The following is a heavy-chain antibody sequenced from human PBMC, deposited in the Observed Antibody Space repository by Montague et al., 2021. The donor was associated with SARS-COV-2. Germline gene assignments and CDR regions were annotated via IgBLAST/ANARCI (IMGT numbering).Heavy chain of an antibody. V-gene: IGHV4-4*02. CDR1: GASVTSINW. Sequence: SETLSLTCAVSGASVTSINWRSWVRQPPGRGVEWIAVIHYTGITNFKPALRSRVSISLDTSKNQFSLTLNSVTAADTAIYYCARHAFFQQLYSWGQGTLVSVSS. J-gene: IGHJ4*02. D-gene: IGHD6-13*01. CDR3: ARHAFFQQLYS. CDR2: IHYTGIT.